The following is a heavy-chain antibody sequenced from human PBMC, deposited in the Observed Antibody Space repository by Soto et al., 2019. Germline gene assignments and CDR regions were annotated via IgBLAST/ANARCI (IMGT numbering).Heavy chain of an antibody. Sequence: GGSLRLSCAASGFPFSTYVMSWVLQAPGKGLEWVSTIVSSGAGTYYPDSMKGRFTISRDNSKNTVYLQMNSLRSEDTAVYYCAASPSFWQNYYYGAMDVWGHGTTVTVSS. CDR1: GFPFSTYV. CDR2: IVSSGAGT. J-gene: IGHJ6*02. CDR3: AASPSFWQNYYYGAMDV. V-gene: IGHV3-23*01.